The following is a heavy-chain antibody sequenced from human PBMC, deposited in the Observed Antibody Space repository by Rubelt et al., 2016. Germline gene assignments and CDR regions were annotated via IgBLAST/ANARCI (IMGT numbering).Heavy chain of an antibody. Sequence: GRSLRLSCAASGFTFSNYGMHWVRQAPGKGLEWVAIIWYDGGNKYYADSVKGRFTISRDNSKNTLYLQMNSLRVEDTGVYYCARDGVGATGTFDIWGQGTMVTVSS. D-gene: IGHD1-26*01. J-gene: IGHJ3*02. CDR3: ARDGVGATGTFDI. CDR1: GFTFSNYG. V-gene: IGHV3-33*01. CDR2: IWYDGGNK.